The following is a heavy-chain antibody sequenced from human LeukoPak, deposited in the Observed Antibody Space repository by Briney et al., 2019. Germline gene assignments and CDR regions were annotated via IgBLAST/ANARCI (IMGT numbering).Heavy chain of an antibody. D-gene: IGHD5-12*01. CDR1: GGSFSGYY. J-gene: IGHJ3*02. CDR2: INHSGST. Sequence: SETLSLTCAAYGGSFSGYYWSWIRQPPGKGLEWIGEINHSGSTNYNPSLKSRVTISVDTSKNQFSLKLSSVTAADTAVYYCARLLFLSLRAFDIWGQGTMVTVSS. V-gene: IGHV4-34*01. CDR3: ARLLFLSLRAFDI.